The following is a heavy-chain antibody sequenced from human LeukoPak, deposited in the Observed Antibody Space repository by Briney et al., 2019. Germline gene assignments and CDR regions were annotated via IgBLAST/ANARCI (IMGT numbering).Heavy chain of an antibody. V-gene: IGHV3-20*04. J-gene: IGHJ3*02. D-gene: IGHD2-15*01. Sequence: GGSLRLSCAASGFTFDDYGMSWVRQAPGKGLEWVSGINWNGGSTGYADSVKGRFTISRDNAKNSLYLQMNSLRAEDTALYYCARRSGYCSGGSCYSVAFDIWGQGTMVTVSS. CDR1: GFTFDDYG. CDR3: ARRSGYCSGGSCYSVAFDI. CDR2: INWNGGST.